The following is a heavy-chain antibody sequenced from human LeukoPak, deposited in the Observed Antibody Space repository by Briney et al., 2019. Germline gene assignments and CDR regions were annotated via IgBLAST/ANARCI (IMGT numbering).Heavy chain of an antibody. CDR1: GYTFTSYD. CDR3: ARDGRYCGSTSCRLNWFDP. CDR2: MNPNSGNT. Sequence: ASVKVSCKASGYTFTSYDINWVRQATGQGLEWMGWMNPNSGNTGYAQKFQGRVTMTRDTSTSTIYMELSSLRSEDTAVYYCARDGRYCGSTSCRLNWFDPWGQGTLVTVSS. V-gene: IGHV1-8*01. D-gene: IGHD2-2*01. J-gene: IGHJ5*02.